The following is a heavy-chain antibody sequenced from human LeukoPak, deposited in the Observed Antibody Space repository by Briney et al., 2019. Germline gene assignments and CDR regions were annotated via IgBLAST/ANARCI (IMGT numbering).Heavy chain of an antibody. Sequence: GASVKVSCKASGYTFTGYYMHWVRQAPAQGLEWMGWINPNSGGTNYAQKFQGRVTMTRDTSISTAYMELSRLRSDDTAVYYCARGAAAVYYYYYMDVWGKGTTVTVSS. CDR2: INPNSGGT. V-gene: IGHV1-2*02. CDR1: GYTFTGYY. D-gene: IGHD6-13*01. J-gene: IGHJ6*03. CDR3: ARGAAAVYYYYYMDV.